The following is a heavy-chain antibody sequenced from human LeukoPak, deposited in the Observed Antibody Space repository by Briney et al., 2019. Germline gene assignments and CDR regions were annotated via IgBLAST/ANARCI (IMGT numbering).Heavy chain of an antibody. CDR3: ARHIVVVVAAIDY. D-gene: IGHD2-15*01. J-gene: IGHJ4*02. Sequence: ETLSLTCAVYGGSFSGHYWTWIRQAPGKGLEWVSSISSSSSYIYYADSVKGRFTISRDNAKNSLYLQMNSLRAEDTAVYYCARHIVVVVAAIDYWGQGTLVTVSS. CDR2: ISSSSSYI. V-gene: IGHV3-21*01. CDR1: GGSFSGHY.